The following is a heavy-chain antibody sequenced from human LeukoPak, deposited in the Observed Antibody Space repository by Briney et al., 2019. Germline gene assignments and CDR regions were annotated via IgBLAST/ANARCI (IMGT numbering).Heavy chain of an antibody. V-gene: IGHV1-24*01. D-gene: IGHD1-26*01. CDR2: FDPEDGKK. J-gene: IGHJ4*02. CDR3: AREPHSGSYFDY. Sequence: ASVKVSCKVSGYTLTELSMHWVRQAPAKGLEWMGGFDPEDGKKIYAQNFQGRVTMTEDTSTDTAYMELSSLRSDDTAVYYCAREPHSGSYFDYWGQGTLVTVSS. CDR1: GYTLTELS.